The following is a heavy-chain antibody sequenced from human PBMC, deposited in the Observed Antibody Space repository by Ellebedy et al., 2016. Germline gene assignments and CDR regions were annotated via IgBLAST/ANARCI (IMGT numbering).Heavy chain of an antibody. Sequence: GGSLRLSXAASGSTFKTYAMSWVRQAPGEGLEWVSTLSGSGPKTYYADSVQGRFTISRDNSKSTLYLQMNSLRAEDTAVYYCAKHETDGDYYFDLWGRGTLVTVSS. V-gene: IGHV3-23*01. J-gene: IGHJ2*01. CDR3: AKHETDGDYYFDL. CDR2: LSGSGPKT. CDR1: GSTFKTYA. D-gene: IGHD2-21*01.